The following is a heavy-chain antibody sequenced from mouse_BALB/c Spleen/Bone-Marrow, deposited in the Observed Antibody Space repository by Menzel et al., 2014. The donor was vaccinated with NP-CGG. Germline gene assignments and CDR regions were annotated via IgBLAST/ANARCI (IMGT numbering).Heavy chain of an antibody. CDR1: GYTFTSYD. CDR3: ARSGDSSGYGFAY. J-gene: IGHJ3*01. CDR2: IYPGDGST. V-gene: IGHV1S56*01. D-gene: IGHD3-2*01. Sequence: VHLVESGPELAKPGALVKISCKASGYTFTSYDINWVKQRPGQGLEWIGWIYPGDGSTKYNKKFKGKATLTADKSSSTAYMQLSSLTSENSAVYFCARSGDSSGYGFAYWGQGTLVTVSA.